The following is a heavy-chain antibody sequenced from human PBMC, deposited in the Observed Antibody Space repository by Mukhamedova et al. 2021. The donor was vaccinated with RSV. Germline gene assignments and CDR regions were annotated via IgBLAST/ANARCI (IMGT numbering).Heavy chain of an antibody. Sequence: VSRINRDGSFTSYADAVKGRFTISKDNAKSTLYLQMSSLRPEDSAIYYCAREDTSDAFDMWGQGTLVSVSS. CDR2: INRDGSFT. J-gene: IGHJ3*02. CDR3: AREDTSDAFDM. V-gene: IGHV3-74*03.